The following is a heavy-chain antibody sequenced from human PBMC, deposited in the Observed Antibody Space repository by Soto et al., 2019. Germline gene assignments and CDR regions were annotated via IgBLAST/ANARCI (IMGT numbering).Heavy chain of an antibody. Sequence: GASVKVSCKASGGTFSSYAISWVRQAPGQGLEWMGGIIPIFGTANYAQKFQGRVTITADESTSTPYMELSSLRSGDAAGYYCAREGICSITRGPTSPWFDPWGQGTLVTVSS. CDR3: AREGICSITRGPTSPWFDP. CDR2: IIPIFGTA. J-gene: IGHJ5*02. CDR1: GGTFSSYA. V-gene: IGHV1-69*13. D-gene: IGHD2-2*01.